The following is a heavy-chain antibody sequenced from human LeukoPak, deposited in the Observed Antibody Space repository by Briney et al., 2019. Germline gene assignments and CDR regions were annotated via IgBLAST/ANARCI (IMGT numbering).Heavy chain of an antibody. CDR3: ARENYGSGSYYTDAFDI. V-gene: IGHV1-2*02. CDR2: INPNSGGT. CDR1: GYTFTGYY. D-gene: IGHD3-10*01. Sequence: ASVKVSCKASGYTFTGYYMHWVRQAPGQGPEWMGWINPNSGGTNYAQKFQGRVTMTRDTSISTAYMELSRLRSDDTAVYYCARENYGSGSYYTDAFDIWGQGTMVTVSS. J-gene: IGHJ3*02.